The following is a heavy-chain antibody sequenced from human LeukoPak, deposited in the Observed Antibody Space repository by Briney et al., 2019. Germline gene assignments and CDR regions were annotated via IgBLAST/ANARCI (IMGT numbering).Heavy chain of an antibody. V-gene: IGHV4-34*01. D-gene: IGHD3-10*01. CDR1: GGSLRGYY. J-gene: IGHJ4*02. Sequence: SETLSLTCAVYGGSLRGYYWSWIRQPPGKGLEWIGEINRNGNTNYNPSLKNRVTMSVDTSKNQFSLRLSSVTAADTAVYYCARPPYGDYFDYWGQGILVTVSS. CDR2: INRNGNT. CDR3: ARPPYGDYFDY.